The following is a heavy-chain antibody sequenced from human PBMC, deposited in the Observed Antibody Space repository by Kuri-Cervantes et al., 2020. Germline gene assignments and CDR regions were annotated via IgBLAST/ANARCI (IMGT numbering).Heavy chain of an antibody. V-gene: IGHV3-69-1*01. CDR1: GFTFGDYA. Sequence: GESLKISCTASGFTFGDYAMNWVRQAPGKGLEWVSYISSSSTIYYADSVKGRFTISRDNAKNSLYLQMNSLRDEDTAVYYCARTSHGDPFDHWGQGTLVTVSS. CDR2: ISSSSTI. CDR3: ARTSHGDPFDH. D-gene: IGHD4-17*01. J-gene: IGHJ4*02.